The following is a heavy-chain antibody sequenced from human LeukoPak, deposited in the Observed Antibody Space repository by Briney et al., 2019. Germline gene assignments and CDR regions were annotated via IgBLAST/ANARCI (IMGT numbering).Heavy chain of an antibody. CDR2: ISWNSGSI. CDR1: GFTFDDYA. V-gene: IGHV3-9*01. CDR3: AKDMGYEYGSGSYGLGY. J-gene: IGHJ4*02. Sequence: PGGSLRLSCAASGFTFDDYAMHWVRQAPGRGLEWVSGISWNSGSIGYADSVKGRFTISRDNAKNSLYLQMNSLRAEDTALYYCAKDMGYEYGSGSYGLGYWGQGTLVTVSS. D-gene: IGHD3-10*01.